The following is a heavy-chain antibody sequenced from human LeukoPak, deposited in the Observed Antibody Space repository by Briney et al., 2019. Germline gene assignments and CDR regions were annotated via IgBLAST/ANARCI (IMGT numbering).Heavy chain of an antibody. CDR3: ARLGDYYYSSGYLDYFDI. V-gene: IGHV3-21*01. CDR2: ISSGSRNI. J-gene: IGHJ3*02. Sequence: SGGSLRLSCAASGFTFSSYSGNGGRQAPGRGREWVSSISSGSRNIYYAASLKGRSTISRDNAKNSVYLQMSNHRAEDTAVYYCARLGDYYYSSGYLDYFDIWGQGTMVTVSS. CDR1: GFTFSSYS. D-gene: IGHD3-22*01.